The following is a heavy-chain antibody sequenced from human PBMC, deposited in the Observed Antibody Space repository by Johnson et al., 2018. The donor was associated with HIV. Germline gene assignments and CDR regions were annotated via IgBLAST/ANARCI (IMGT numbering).Heavy chain of an antibody. V-gene: IGHV3-20*04. CDR1: GFSFDDYG. CDR3: ARDRGILEWLLDAFDI. D-gene: IGHD3-3*01. Sequence: VQLVESGGGVVRPGGSLRLSCEASGFSFDDYGMIWVRHAPGKGLEWVSGINWNGGSTGYADSVKGRFTISRDNSKKSLYMHMSSLRVEDTALYYCARDRGILEWLLDAFDIWGQGTIVTVSS. CDR2: INWNGGST. J-gene: IGHJ3*02.